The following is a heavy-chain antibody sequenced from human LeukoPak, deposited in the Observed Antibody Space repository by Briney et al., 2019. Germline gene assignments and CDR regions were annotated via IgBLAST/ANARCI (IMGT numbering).Heavy chain of an antibody. Sequence: SETLSLTCAVYGGSFSGYYWSWIRQPPGKGLEWIGEINHSGSTNYNPSLKSRVTITEDTSKNQFSLKLSSVTAADTAFYYCARGRPLVYFDYWGQGALVTVSS. D-gene: IGHD6-6*01. CDR2: INHSGST. CDR1: GGSFSGYY. V-gene: IGHV4-34*01. J-gene: IGHJ4*02. CDR3: ARGRPLVYFDY.